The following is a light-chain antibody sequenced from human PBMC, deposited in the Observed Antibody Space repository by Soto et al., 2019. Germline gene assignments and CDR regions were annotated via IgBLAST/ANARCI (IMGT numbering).Light chain of an antibody. CDR3: QQTYSTPIT. J-gene: IGKJ4*01. Sequence: DIQMTQSPSSLSASVGDRVTITCRASQSISNFLNWYQQKPGKAPKVLIYGASILQSGVPSRFSGSGSGTDFTLTISSLQREDFATYYCQQTYSTPITFGGGTRVDI. CDR1: QSISNF. CDR2: GAS. V-gene: IGKV1-39*01.